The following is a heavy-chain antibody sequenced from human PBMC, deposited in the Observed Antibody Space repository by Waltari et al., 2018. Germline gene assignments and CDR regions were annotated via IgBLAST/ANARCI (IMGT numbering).Heavy chain of an antibody. V-gene: IGHV1-8*03. Sequence: QVQLVQSGAEVKKPGASVKVSCKASGYTFTSYDINWVRQATGQGLEGLGWMNPNSVNTGYAKKCQGRVTITRNTAISTAYMELSSLRSEDTAVYYCARDAPYDYGLDYWGQGTLVTVSS. CDR3: ARDAPYDYGLDY. D-gene: IGHD3-10*01. CDR1: GYTFTSYD. J-gene: IGHJ4*02. CDR2: MNPNSVNT.